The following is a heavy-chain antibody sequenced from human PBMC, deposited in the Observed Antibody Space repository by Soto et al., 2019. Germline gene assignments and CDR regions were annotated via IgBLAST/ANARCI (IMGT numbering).Heavy chain of an antibody. CDR2: ISYDGSNK. CDR1: GFTFSSYG. CDR3: AKDLECISHGMDV. J-gene: IGHJ6*02. V-gene: IGHV3-30*18. Sequence: QVQLVESGGGVVQPGRSLRLSCAASGFTFSSYGMHWVRQAPGKGLEWVAVISYDGSNKYYADSVKGRFTISRDNSKNTLYLQMNSLRAEDTAVYYCAKDLECISHGMDVWGQGTTVTVSS. D-gene: IGHD3-3*01.